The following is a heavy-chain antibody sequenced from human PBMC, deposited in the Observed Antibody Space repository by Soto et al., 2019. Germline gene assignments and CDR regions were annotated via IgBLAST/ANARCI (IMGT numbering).Heavy chain of an antibody. CDR2: INHSGST. D-gene: IGHD6-13*01. CDR1: GGSFSGYY. J-gene: IGHJ6*02. Sequence: QVQLQQWGAGLLKPSETLSLTCAVYGGSFSGYYWSWVRQPPGKGLEWSGEINHSGSTNYNPSLKSRVTISVDTSKDQYSLMLGSVTAADMAVYYCARVAGSSWPTYYYYCSGMDVWGQGATVTVSS. CDR3: ARVAGSSWPTYYYYCSGMDV. V-gene: IGHV4-34*01.